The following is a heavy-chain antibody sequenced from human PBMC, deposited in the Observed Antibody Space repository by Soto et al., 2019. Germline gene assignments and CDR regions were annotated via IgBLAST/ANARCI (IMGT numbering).Heavy chain of an antibody. D-gene: IGHD1-20*01. J-gene: IGHJ6*02. V-gene: IGHV3-30-3*01. CDR1: GFTFSSYA. Sequence: GSLRLSCAASGFTFSSYAMHWVRQAPGKGLEWVAVISYDGSNKYYADSVKGRFTISRDNSKNTLYLQMNSLRAEDTAVYYCARGRYLSFKYYYYYGMDVWGQGTTVTVSS. CDR2: ISYDGSNK. CDR3: ARGRYLSFKYYYYYGMDV.